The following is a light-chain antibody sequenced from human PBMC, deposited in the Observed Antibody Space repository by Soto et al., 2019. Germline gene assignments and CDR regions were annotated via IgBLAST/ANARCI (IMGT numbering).Light chain of an antibody. V-gene: IGKV1-5*03. CDR2: KAS. CDR3: QHYNSYSEA. J-gene: IGKJ1*01. Sequence: DIQMTQSPSTLSGSVGDRVTITCRASQTISSWLAWYQQKPGKARKLLIYKASTLKSGVPSRFSGSGSGTEFTLTISSLQPDDFAPYYCQHYNSYSEAFGQGTKVELK. CDR1: QTISSW.